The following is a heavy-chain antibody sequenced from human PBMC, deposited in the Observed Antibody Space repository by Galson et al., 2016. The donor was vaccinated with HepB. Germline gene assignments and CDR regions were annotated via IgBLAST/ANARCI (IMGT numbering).Heavy chain of an antibody. Sequence: SLRLSCAASGFTFSTYWMNWVRQAPGKGLEWVANIKQDGSEKYYVDSVKGRFTISRDNAKSSLYLQMNSLRGEDTAVYYCARGRGVDVWGQGTTVTVSS. CDR1: GFTFSTYW. CDR2: IKQDGSEK. J-gene: IGHJ6*02. V-gene: IGHV3-7*03. CDR3: ARGRGVDV.